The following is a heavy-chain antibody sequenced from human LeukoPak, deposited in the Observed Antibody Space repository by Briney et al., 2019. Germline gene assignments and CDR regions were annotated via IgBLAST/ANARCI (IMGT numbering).Heavy chain of an antibody. D-gene: IGHD6-13*01. CDR3: AKNIAAPTTPFDY. Sequence: SGGSLRLSCADSGFTFSTYAMNWVRQAPGKGLEWVSGISGSGGTTYYADSVKGRFTISRDNSKNTLYLQMNYLRAEDTALHYCAKNIAAPTTPFDYWGQGTLVTVSS. V-gene: IGHV3-23*01. J-gene: IGHJ4*02. CDR2: ISGSGGTT. CDR1: GFTFSTYA.